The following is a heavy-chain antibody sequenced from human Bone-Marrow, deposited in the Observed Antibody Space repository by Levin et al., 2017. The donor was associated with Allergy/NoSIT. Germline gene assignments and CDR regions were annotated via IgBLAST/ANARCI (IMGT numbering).Heavy chain of an antibody. Sequence: GESLKISCAASGFAFSIYDINWVRQAPGKGLEWLSSISGSTRDIDYADSVRGRFTISRDNAENSLFLQMDSLRADDTAVYYCAIMVDDFDVWGQGTMVTVSS. J-gene: IGHJ3*01. CDR3: AIMVDDFDV. CDR1: GFAFSIYD. D-gene: IGHD3-10*01. V-gene: IGHV3-21*01. CDR2: ISGSTRDI.